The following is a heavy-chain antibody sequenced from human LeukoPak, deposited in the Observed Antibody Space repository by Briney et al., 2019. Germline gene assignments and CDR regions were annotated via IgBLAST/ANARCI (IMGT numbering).Heavy chain of an antibody. D-gene: IGHD3-10*02. V-gene: IGHV3-21*01. CDR2: ISSSSSYI. Sequence: GGSLRLSCAASGFTFSSYSMNWVRQAPGKGLEWVSSISSSSSYIYYADSVKGRFTISRDNAKNSLYLQMNSLRAEDTAVYYCAKKILMFGEAWFGPWGQGTLVTGSS. CDR3: AKKILMFGEAWFGP. CDR1: GFTFSSYS. J-gene: IGHJ5*01.